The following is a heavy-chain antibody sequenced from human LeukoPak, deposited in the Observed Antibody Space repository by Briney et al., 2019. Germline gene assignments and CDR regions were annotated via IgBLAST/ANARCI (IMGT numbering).Heavy chain of an antibody. J-gene: IGHJ4*02. D-gene: IGHD6-13*01. Sequence: PGGSLRLSCAASGFTFSSYSMSWVRQAPGKGLEWVSYISSSYSTIYYADSVKGRFTISRDNSKNTLYLQMNSLRAEDTAVYYCAKLWYLTDYWGQGTLVTVSS. CDR3: AKLWYLTDY. V-gene: IGHV3-48*01. CDR2: ISSSYSTI. CDR1: GFTFSSYS.